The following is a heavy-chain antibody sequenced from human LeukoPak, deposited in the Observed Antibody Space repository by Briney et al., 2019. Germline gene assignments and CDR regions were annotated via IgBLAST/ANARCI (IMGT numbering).Heavy chain of an antibody. D-gene: IGHD3-9*01. J-gene: IGHJ5*02. CDR3: AKDTNTAYYDILTGHRNWFDP. V-gene: IGHV3-23*01. Sequence: GGSLRLSCAASGFTFSTYAMTWVRQAPGKGLQWVSAITSSGSGTYYAVSVKGRFTISRDNSKNTLYLQMNNLRAEDTAVYYCAKDTNTAYYDILTGHRNWFDPWGPGTLVTVSS. CDR1: GFTFSTYA. CDR2: ITSSGSGT.